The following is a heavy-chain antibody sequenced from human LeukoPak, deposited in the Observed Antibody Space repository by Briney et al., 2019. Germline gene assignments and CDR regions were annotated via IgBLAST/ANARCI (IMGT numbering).Heavy chain of an antibody. Sequence: GGSLRLSCAASGFTFSSYAMSWVRQAPGKGLEWVSAIVGSGGSTYYADSVKGRFTISRDNSKNTLYLQMNSLRAEDTAVYYCAKVPYYDSSGVLGYWGQGTLVTVSS. D-gene: IGHD3-22*01. CDR3: AKVPYYDSSGVLGY. V-gene: IGHV3-23*01. CDR1: GFTFSSYA. J-gene: IGHJ4*02. CDR2: IVGSGGST.